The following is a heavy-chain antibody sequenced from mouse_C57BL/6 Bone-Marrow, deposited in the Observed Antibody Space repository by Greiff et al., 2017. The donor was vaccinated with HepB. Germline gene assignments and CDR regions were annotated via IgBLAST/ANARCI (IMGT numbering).Heavy chain of an antibody. D-gene: IGHD1-1*02. Sequence: EVKLMESGGGLVQPGGSLSLSCAASGFTFTDYYMSWVRQPPGKALEWLGFIRNIANGYTTEYSASVKGRFTISRDNSQSILYLQMNALRAEDSATYYCARGSYNFDVWGTGTTVTVSS. V-gene: IGHV7-3*01. J-gene: IGHJ1*03. CDR2: IRNIANGYTT. CDR1: GFTFTDYY. CDR3: ARGSYNFDV.